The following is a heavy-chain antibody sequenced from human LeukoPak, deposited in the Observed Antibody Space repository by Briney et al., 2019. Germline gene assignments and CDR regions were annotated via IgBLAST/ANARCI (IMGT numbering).Heavy chain of an antibody. J-gene: IGHJ4*02. CDR1: GFTFGSYA. D-gene: IGHD2-2*01. CDR3: AVRYCSSTSCIDY. CDR2: ISGSGGST. Sequence: GGSLRLSCAASGFTFGSYAMSWVRQAPGKGLEWVSAISGSGGSTYYADSVKGRFTISRDNSKNTLYLQMNSLRAEDTAVYYCAVRYCSSTSCIDYWGQGTLVTVSS. V-gene: IGHV3-23*01.